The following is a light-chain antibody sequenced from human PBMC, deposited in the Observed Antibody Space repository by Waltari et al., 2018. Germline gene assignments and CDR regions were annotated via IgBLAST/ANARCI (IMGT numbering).Light chain of an antibody. V-gene: IGLV2-14*01. CDR3: SSFTGTIWV. J-gene: IGLJ3*02. CDR2: GVT. Sequence: QSALTQPASVSGSPGQSITISCTGSSSDIDFYAYVSWYQHLPGNATKLMIYGVTTRPSGISNRFSGSKSDNTASLTISGLQADDEADYYCSSFTGTIWVFGGGTKLTVL. CDR1: SSDIDFYAY.